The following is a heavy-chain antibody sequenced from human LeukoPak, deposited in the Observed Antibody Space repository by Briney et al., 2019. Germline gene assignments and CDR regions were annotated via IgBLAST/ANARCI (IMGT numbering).Heavy chain of an antibody. CDR3: ARDPAEVTAINYYYYYMDV. J-gene: IGHJ6*03. CDR1: GYTFTCYY. D-gene: IGHD2-21*02. CDR2: INPNSGGT. Sequence: GASVKVSCKASGYTFTCYYMHWVRQAPGQGVEWMGWINPNSGGTNYAQKFQGRGTMTRDTSIRKAYMELSRLRSDDTAVYYCARDPAEVTAINYYYYYMDVWGKGTTVTVSS. V-gene: IGHV1-2*02.